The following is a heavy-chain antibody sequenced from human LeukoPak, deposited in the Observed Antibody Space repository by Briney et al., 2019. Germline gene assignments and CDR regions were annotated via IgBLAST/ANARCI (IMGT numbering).Heavy chain of an antibody. CDR2: IWYDGSKK. V-gene: IGHV3-33*01. CDR3: ARGLQPPVLYGMDV. Sequence: GGSLRLSCAASGFMFGNYGMHWVRQAPGQGLEWVALIWYDGSKKYYADSVKGRFTVSRDNSENTLYLQMNSLRADDTAVYYCARGLQPPVLYGMDVWGQGTTVSVSS. J-gene: IGHJ6*02. CDR1: GFMFGNYG. D-gene: IGHD4-11*01.